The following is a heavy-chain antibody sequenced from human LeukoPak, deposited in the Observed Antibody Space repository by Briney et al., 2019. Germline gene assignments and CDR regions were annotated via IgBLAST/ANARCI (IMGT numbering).Heavy chain of an antibody. CDR2: IYNSGST. CDR3: ARGGSWFGELPFDY. Sequence: SETLSLTCTVSGGSISSGGYYWSWIRQHPGKGLEWIGYIYNSGSTYYNPSLKSRVTISVDTSKNQFSLKLSSVTAADTAVYYCARGGSWFGELPFDYWGQGTLVTVSS. V-gene: IGHV4-31*03. D-gene: IGHD3-10*01. CDR1: GGSISSGGYY. J-gene: IGHJ4*02.